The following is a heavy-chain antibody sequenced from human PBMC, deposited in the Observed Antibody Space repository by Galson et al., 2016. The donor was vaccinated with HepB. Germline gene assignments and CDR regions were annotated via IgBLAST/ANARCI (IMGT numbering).Heavy chain of an antibody. J-gene: IGHJ5*02. V-gene: IGHV3-11*04. Sequence: SLRLSCAASGFTFGNDYMSWVRQTPGKGLEWLSTITSSGSTFYYADSVKGRFTISRDNAENSLYLQMNGLRVEDAAVYYCGRDGPYCDDKCYVDHWGQGTLVTVSS. D-gene: IGHD2-2*01. CDR3: GRDGPYCDDKCYVDH. CDR2: ITSSGSTF. CDR1: GFTFGNDY.